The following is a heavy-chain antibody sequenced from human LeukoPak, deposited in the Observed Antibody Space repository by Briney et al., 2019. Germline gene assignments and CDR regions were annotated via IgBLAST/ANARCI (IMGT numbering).Heavy chain of an antibody. CDR2: IRSKAYGGTT. Sequence: PGGSLRLSCTASGFTFGDYAMSSVRQAPGKGLEWVGFIRSKAYGGTTEYAASVKGRFTISRDDSKSIAYLQMNSLKTEDTAVYYCTREGEPSRLYYYYYYMDVWGKGTTVTVSS. CDR3: TREGEPSRLYYYYYYMDV. J-gene: IGHJ6*03. D-gene: IGHD3-16*01. V-gene: IGHV3-49*04. CDR1: GFTFGDYA.